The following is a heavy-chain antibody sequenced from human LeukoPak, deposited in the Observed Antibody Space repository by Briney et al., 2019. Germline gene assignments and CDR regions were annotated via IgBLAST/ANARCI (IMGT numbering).Heavy chain of an antibody. D-gene: IGHD1-26*01. Sequence: PSETLSLTCTVSGGSISSSSYYWGWIRQPPGKGLEWIGSIYYSGSTYYNPSLKSRVTISVDTSKNQFSLRLSSVTAADTAVYYCARDQIPEWELLRNWFDPWGQGTLVTVSS. V-gene: IGHV4-39*07. CDR2: IYYSGST. J-gene: IGHJ5*02. CDR1: GGSISSSSYY. CDR3: ARDQIPEWELLRNWFDP.